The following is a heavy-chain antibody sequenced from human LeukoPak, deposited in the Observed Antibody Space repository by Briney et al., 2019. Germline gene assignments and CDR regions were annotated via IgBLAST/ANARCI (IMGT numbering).Heavy chain of an antibody. D-gene: IGHD2/OR15-2a*01. CDR1: GGSISSSSYY. J-gene: IGHJ3*02. Sequence: PSETLSLTCTVSGGSISSSSYYWGWIRQPPGKGLEWIGSIYYSGSTYYNPSLKSRVTISVDTSKNQFSLKLSSVTAADTAVYYCARHFFVGAEDAFDIWGQGTMVTVPS. CDR3: ARHFFVGAEDAFDI. V-gene: IGHV4-39*01. CDR2: IYYSGST.